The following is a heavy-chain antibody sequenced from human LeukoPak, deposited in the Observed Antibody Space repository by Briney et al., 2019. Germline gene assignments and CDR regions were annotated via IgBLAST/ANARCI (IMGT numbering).Heavy chain of an antibody. CDR3: GRVIAGAIDY. V-gene: IGHV3-7*01. J-gene: IGHJ4*02. D-gene: IGHD6-13*01. CDR2: INLDGSER. Sequence: VGSLRVSCAASGFTFSGHSMTWVRQAPGKGLEWVANINLDGSERFYVDFVKGRFTISRDNADNSMYLQMNSLRAEDTAVYYCGRVIAGAIDYWGQGTLVTVSS. CDR1: GFTFSGHS.